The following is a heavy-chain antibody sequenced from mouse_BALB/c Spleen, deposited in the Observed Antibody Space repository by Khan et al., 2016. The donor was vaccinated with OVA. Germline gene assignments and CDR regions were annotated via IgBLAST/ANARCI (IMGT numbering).Heavy chain of an antibody. J-gene: IGHJ2*01. Sequence: LLESGPGLVKPSQSLSLTCTVTGYSITSDYAWNWIRQFPGNNLEWMGYISYSGNTKYTPSLKSRISITRDTSKNQFFLQLNSVTIEDTATYYCARIKGGDFDYWGQGTTLTVSS. CDR1: GYSITSDYA. CDR3: ARIKGGDFDY. V-gene: IGHV3-2*02. CDR2: ISYSGNT.